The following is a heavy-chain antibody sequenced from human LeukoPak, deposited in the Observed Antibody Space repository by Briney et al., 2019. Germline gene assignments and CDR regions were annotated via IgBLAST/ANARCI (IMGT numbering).Heavy chain of an antibody. CDR3: AKGCITMIEESHVDY. D-gene: IGHD3-22*01. CDR1: GFTFSSYA. CDR2: ISSSGGST. Sequence: GGSLRLSCAASGFTFSSYAMSWVRQAPGKGLEWVSAISSSGGSTYYADSVKGRFTISRDNSKNTLYLQMNSLRAEDTAVYYCAKGCITMIEESHVDYWGQGTLVTVSS. J-gene: IGHJ4*02. V-gene: IGHV3-23*01.